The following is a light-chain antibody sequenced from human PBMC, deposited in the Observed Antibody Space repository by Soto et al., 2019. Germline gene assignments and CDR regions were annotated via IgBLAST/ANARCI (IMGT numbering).Light chain of an antibody. CDR3: QQYNNWPPWT. J-gene: IGKJ1*01. V-gene: IGKV3-15*01. CDR1: QSVNKN. Sequence: DIVLTQSPGTLSLSPGERATLSCRASQSVNKNYLAWYQQKPGQAPRLLIYGASTRATGIPARCSGSGSGTEFTLTISSLQSEDFAVYYCQQYNNWPPWTFGQGTKVDIK. CDR2: GAS.